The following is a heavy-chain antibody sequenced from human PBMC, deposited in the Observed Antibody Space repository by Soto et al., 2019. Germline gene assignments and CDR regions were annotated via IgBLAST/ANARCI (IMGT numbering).Heavy chain of an antibody. J-gene: IGHJ4*02. D-gene: IGHD3-16*02. CDR2: IKQDGSEK. Sequence: GGSLRLSCAASGFTFSSYWMSWVRQAPGKGLEWVANIKQDGSEKYYVDSVKGRFTISRDNAKNSLYLQMNSLRAEDTAVYYCARVESRYYDYIWGSYRSAFDYSGQGTLVTVSS. V-gene: IGHV3-7*01. CDR3: ARVESRYYDYIWGSYRSAFDY. CDR1: GFTFSSYW.